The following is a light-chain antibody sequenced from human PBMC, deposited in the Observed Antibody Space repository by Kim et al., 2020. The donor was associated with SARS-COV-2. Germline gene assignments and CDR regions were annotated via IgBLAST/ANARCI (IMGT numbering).Light chain of an antibody. V-gene: IGLV2-14*04. Sequence: PGQSITISCTGTRSDVGGYNYVSWYQQHPGKARKLKIYAVRKRPSGVADRFSSYKSGNTASLTISGLQAEDEADYYCSSYTSSSTLLGGGTQLTVL. J-gene: IGLJ2*01. CDR2: AVR. CDR1: RSDVGGYNY. CDR3: SSYTSSSTL.